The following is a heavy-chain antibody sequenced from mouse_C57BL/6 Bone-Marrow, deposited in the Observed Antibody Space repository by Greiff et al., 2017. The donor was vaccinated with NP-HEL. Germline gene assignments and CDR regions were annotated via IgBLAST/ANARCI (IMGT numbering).Heavy chain of an antibody. CDR3: ARGGGSSYAYWYFDV. CDR1: GYTFTSYW. J-gene: IGHJ1*03. D-gene: IGHD1-1*01. V-gene: IGHV1-55*01. Sequence: VKVVESGAELVKPGASVKMSCKASGYTFTSYWITWVKQRPGQGLEWIGDIYPGSGSTNYNEKFKSKATLTVDTSASTAYMKLSSLTSEDSAVYYCARGGGSSYAYWYFDVWGTGTTVTVSS. CDR2: IYPGSGST.